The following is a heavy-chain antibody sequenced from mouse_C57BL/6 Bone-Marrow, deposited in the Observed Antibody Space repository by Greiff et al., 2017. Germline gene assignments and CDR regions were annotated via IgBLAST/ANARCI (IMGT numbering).Heavy chain of an antibody. CDR1: GFTFTDYY. CDR3: ARPLYYGNSAWFAY. J-gene: IGHJ3*01. V-gene: IGHV7-3*01. Sequence: EVQLVESGGGLVQPGGSLSLSCAASGFTFTDYYMSWVRQPPGKALEWLGFIRNKANGYTTEYSASVKGRFTISRDNSQSILYLQMNALRAEDSATYYCARPLYYGNSAWFAYWGQGTLVTVSA. D-gene: IGHD2-1*01. CDR2: IRNKANGYTT.